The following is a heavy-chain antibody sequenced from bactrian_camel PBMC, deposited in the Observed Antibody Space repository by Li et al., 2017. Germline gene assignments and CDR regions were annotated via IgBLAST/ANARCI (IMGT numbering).Heavy chain of an antibody. J-gene: IGHJ4*01. CDR2: IYTAGGRT. Sequence: HVQLVESGGGSVQAGGSLRLSCQASGPTYSRSVMGWLRQAPGKEREAVATIYTAGGRTYYADSVKGRFTISQDNARNTLSLQMNSLKTEDTGIYYCARSPQTVTDRSQGTQVTVS. CDR1: GPTYSRSV. V-gene: IGHV3S54*01. D-gene: IGHD5*01.